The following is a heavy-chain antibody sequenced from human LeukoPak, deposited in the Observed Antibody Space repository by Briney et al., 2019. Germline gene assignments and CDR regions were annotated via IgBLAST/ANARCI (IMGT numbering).Heavy chain of an antibody. J-gene: IGHJ4*02. CDR3: ANLYGDYETVVDY. CDR1: GYSISSGYY. D-gene: IGHD4-17*01. CDR2: IYHSGRT. Sequence: PSETLSLTCTVSGYSISSGYYWGWIRPPPGKGLEWIGSIYHSGRTFYNPSLKSRVTISVDTSKNQFSLKLTSVTAADTAVYYCANLYGDYETVVDYWGQGTLVTVSS. V-gene: IGHV4-38-2*02.